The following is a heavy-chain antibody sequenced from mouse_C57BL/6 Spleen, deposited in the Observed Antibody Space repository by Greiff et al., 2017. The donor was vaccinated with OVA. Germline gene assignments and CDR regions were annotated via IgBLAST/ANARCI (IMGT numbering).Heavy chain of an antibody. CDR1: GYTFTDYY. D-gene: IGHD2-4*01. Sequence: EVKLQESGPVLVKPGASVKMSCKASGYTFTDYYMNWVKQSHGKSLEWIGVINPYNGGTSYNQKFKGKATLTVDKSSSTAYMELNSLTSEDSAVYYCARMGELRPYAMDYWGQGTSVTVSS. J-gene: IGHJ4*01. V-gene: IGHV1-19*01. CDR3: ARMGELRPYAMDY. CDR2: INPYNGGT.